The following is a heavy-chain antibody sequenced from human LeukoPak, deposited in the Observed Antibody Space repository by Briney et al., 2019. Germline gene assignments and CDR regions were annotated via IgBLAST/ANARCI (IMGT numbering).Heavy chain of an antibody. CDR3: ARDLNMRVAGTYYYYGMDV. CDR2: TYYRSKWYN. Sequence: SQTLSLTCAISGDSVPSNSAAWNWIRQSPSRGLEWLGRTYYRSKWYNDYAVSVKSRITVNPDTSKNQFSLQLNSVTPEDTAVYYCARDLNMRVAGTYYYYGMDVWGQGTTVTVSS. J-gene: IGHJ6*02. V-gene: IGHV6-1*01. D-gene: IGHD6-19*01. CDR1: GDSVPSNSAA.